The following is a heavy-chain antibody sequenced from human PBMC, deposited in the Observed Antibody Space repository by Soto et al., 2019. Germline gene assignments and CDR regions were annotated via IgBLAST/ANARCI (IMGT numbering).Heavy chain of an antibody. CDR1: GVSISSYY. D-gene: IGHD3-22*01. J-gene: IGHJ4*02. Sequence: SDSLSLTWTVSGVSISSYYWSWIRQPPGKGLVRIGYIYYSGSTNYNPSLKSRVTISVDTSKNQFSLQLSSVTAADTAVYYCARDGGRYGYYYDDSGYFSLDYWGQGTLVTVSS. V-gene: IGHV4-59*08. CDR2: IYYSGST. CDR3: ARDGGRYGYYYDDSGYFSLDY.